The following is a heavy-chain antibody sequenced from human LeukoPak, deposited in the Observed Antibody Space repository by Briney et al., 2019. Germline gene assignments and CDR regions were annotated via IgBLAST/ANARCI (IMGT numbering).Heavy chain of an antibody. V-gene: IGHV1-18*01. Sequence: ASVKVSCKASGYTLTSYGISWVRQAPGQGLEWMGWISPNNGNTNYAQKLQGRVTMSTDTSTSTAYMELRSLRSDDTAVYYCARDGYYDSSGYYADAFDIWGQGTMVTVSS. D-gene: IGHD3-22*01. CDR3: ARDGYYDSSGYYADAFDI. J-gene: IGHJ3*02. CDR1: GYTLTSYG. CDR2: ISPNNGNT.